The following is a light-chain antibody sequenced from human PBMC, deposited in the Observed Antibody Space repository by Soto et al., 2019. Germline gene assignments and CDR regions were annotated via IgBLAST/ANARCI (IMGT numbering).Light chain of an antibody. Sequence: EIVMTQSPATLSVSPGEEATLSCRASQSVSSNLTWYQHKPGQAPRLLIYGVSTRATGVPARFSGSGSGTEFTLTISSLQSEDFAVYYCQQYNDWWTFGQGTKVEIK. CDR1: QSVSSN. J-gene: IGKJ1*01. V-gene: IGKV3-15*01. CDR2: GVS. CDR3: QQYNDWWT.